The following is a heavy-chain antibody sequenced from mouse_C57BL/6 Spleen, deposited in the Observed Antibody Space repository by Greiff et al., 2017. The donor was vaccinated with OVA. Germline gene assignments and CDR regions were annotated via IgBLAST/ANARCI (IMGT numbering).Heavy chain of an antibody. D-gene: IGHD1-1*01. CDR2: IYPRSGNT. V-gene: IGHV1-81*01. J-gene: IGHJ1*03. Sequence: QVQLKESGAELARPGASVKLSCKASGYTFTSYGISWVKQRTGQGLEWIGEIYPRSGNTYYNEKFKGKATLTADKSSSTAYMELRSLTSEESAVYFCARGGTSGSTLHWYFDVWGTGTTVTVSA. CDR1: GYTFTSYG. CDR3: ARGGTSGSTLHWYFDV.